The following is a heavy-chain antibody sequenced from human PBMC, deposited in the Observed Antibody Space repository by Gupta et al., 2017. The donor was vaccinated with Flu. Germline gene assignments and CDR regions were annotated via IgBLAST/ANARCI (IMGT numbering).Heavy chain of an antibody. J-gene: IGHJ4*02. D-gene: IGHD6-13*01. CDR3: AKDRSGNPAIDY. Sequence: RFTISRDNSKNTIYLQMNSLRGDDTAVYYCAKDRSGNPAIDYWGQGALVTVSA. V-gene: IGHV3-23*01.